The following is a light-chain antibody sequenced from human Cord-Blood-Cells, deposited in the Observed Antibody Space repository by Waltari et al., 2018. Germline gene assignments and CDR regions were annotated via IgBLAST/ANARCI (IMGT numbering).Light chain of an antibody. Sequence: QSALTQHASVSGSPGQSITISCTGTSRDVGGYHYVSWYQQHPGKAPKLMIYDVSNRPSGVSNRFSGSKSGNTASLTISGLQAEDEADYYCSSYTSSSTVFGGGTKLTVL. J-gene: IGLJ2*01. CDR1: SRDVGGYHY. V-gene: IGLV2-14*01. CDR3: SSYTSSSTV. CDR2: DVS.